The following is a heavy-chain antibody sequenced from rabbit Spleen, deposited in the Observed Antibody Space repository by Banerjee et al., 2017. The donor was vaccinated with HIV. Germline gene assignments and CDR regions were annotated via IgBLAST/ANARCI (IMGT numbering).Heavy chain of an antibody. V-gene: IGHV1S40*01. CDR1: GVSFSTNSY. Sequence: EESGGDLVKPGASLTLTCTASGVSFSTNSYMCWVRQAPGKGLEWIACIEGGSSGFSYFANWAKGRFTISKTSSTTVTLQMTSLTVADTATYFCARDTGSSFSSYGMDLWGQGTLVTVS. J-gene: IGHJ6*01. CDR2: IEGGSSGFS. D-gene: IGHD8-1*01. CDR3: ARDTGSSFSSYGMDL.